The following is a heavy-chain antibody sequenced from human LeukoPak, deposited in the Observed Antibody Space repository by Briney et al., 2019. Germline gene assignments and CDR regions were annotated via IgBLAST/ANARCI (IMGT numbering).Heavy chain of an antibody. D-gene: IGHD1-26*01. Sequence: GGSLRLSCAASGFTFSSYWMSWVRQAPGKGLEWVANIKQDGSEKYYVDSVKGRFTISRDNAKNSLYLQMNSLRAEDTAVYYCARGTSWELLYYYGMDVWGQGTTVTVSS. J-gene: IGHJ6*02. CDR1: GFTFSSYW. CDR3: ARGTSWELLYYYGMDV. V-gene: IGHV3-7*01. CDR2: IKQDGSEK.